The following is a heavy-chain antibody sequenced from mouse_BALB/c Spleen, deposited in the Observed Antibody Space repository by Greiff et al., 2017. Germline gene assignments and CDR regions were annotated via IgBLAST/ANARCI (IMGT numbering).Heavy chain of an antibody. D-gene: IGHD2-4*01. J-gene: IGHJ2*01. V-gene: IGHV1S81*02. CDR3: ARSKDDYDPYFDY. CDR2: INPSNGRT. CDR1: GFTFNGTW. Sequence: QVQLQQPGAELVKPGASVKLSCTASGFTFNGTWMHWVKQRPGQGLEWIGEINPSNGRTNYDEKFKSKATLTVDKSSSTAYMQLSSLTSEDTAVYYCARSKDDYDPYFDYWGQGTTLTVSA.